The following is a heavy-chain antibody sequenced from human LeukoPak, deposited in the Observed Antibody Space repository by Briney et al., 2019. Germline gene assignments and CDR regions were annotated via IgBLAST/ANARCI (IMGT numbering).Heavy chain of an antibody. V-gene: IGHV1-8*01. Sequence: ASVKVSCKASGYTFTSYDINWVRQATGQGLEWMGWMNPNSGNTGYAQKFQGRVTMTRNTSISTAYMELSSLRSEDTAVYYCAXGLSWGTVLRFLEWKDAFDIWGQGTMVTVSS. CDR2: MNPNSGNT. CDR1: GYTFTSYD. J-gene: IGHJ3*02. D-gene: IGHD3-3*01. CDR3: AXGLSWGTVLRFLEWKDAFDI.